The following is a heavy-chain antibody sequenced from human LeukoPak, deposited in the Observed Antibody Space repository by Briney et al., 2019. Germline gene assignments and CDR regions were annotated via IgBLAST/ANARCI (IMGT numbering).Heavy chain of an antibody. CDR2: ISGSGDTT. J-gene: IGHJ4*02. CDR1: GFTFSSYS. V-gene: IGHV3-23*01. CDR3: AKELTTERTPGVDS. Sequence: GGSLRLSCTASGFTFSSYSMSWVRQGPGTGLEWVSAISGSGDTTLYADSVKGRFTISRDNSKKTLYLQVNSLRAEDTAVYFCAKELTTERTPGVDSWGQGTLVTVSS. D-gene: IGHD4-17*01.